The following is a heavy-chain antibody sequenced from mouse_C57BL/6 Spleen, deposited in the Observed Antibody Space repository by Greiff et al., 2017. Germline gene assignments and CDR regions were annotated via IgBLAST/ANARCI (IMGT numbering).Heavy chain of an antibody. D-gene: IGHD2-5*01. V-gene: IGHV2-3*01. CDR1: GFSLTSYG. J-gene: IGHJ3*01. CDR3: AKQDWSNPGWFAY. CDR2: IWGDGST. Sequence: VKVVESGPGLVAPSQSLSITCTASGFSLTSYGVSWVRQPPGKGLEWLGVIWGDGSTNYHSAPITRLSIIKDNSKSQVFLKLNSLQTDDTAAYYCAKQDWSNPGWFAYWGQGTLVTVSA.